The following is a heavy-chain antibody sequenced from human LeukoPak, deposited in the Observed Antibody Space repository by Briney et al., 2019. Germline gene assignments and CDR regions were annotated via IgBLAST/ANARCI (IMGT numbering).Heavy chain of an antibody. D-gene: IGHD3-22*01. CDR1: GYTFTSYD. J-gene: IGHJ4*02. Sequence: GASVKVSCKASGYTFTSYDVNWVRHATGQGLEWMGWMNPNSGNTGYAQKFQGRVTMTRNTSISTAYMELSSLRSEDTAVYYCARGHYYDSGGYHFAPFDYWGQETLVTVSS. CDR2: MNPNSGNT. V-gene: IGHV1-8*01. CDR3: ARGHYYDSGGYHFAPFDY.